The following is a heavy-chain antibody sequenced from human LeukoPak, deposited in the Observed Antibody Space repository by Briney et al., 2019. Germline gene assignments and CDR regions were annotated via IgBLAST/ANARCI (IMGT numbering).Heavy chain of an antibody. D-gene: IGHD3-10*01. CDR3: ARGRNYYGSGSYHY. CDR1: GGSFSGYY. J-gene: IGHJ4*02. CDR2: INHSGST. V-gene: IGHV4-34*01. Sequence: SSETLSLTCAVYGGSFSGYYWSWIRQPPGKGLEWIGEINHSGSTNYNPSLKSRVTISVDTSKNQSSLKLSSVTAADTAVYYCARGRNYYGSGSYHYWGQGTLVTVSS.